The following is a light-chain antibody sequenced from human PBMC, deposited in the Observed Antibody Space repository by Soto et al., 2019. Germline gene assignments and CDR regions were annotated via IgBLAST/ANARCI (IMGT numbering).Light chain of an antibody. J-gene: IGKJ1*01. V-gene: IGKV3-20*01. CDR2: GAS. Sequence: DIVLTQSPGTLSLSPGERYTLSCRASQSVSNNYLAWYQQKPGQAPRLLIYGASNRATGIPDRFSGSGSGTDFTLTISRLEPEDFAVYYCPQYGSSGTVGQGTQVEIK. CDR3: PQYGSSGT. CDR1: QSVSNNY.